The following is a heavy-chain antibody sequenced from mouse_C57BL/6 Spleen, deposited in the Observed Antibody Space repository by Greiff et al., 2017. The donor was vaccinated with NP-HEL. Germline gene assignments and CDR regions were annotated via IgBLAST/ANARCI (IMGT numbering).Heavy chain of an antibody. CDR3: ARSGQLQEGFAY. Sequence: QVQLQQPGAELVKPGASVKMSCKASGYTFTSYWITWVKQRPGQGLEWIGDIYPGSGSTNYNEKFKSKATLTVDTSSSTAYMQLSSLTSEDSAVYYCARSGQLQEGFAYWGQGTLVTVSA. V-gene: IGHV1-55*01. CDR2: IYPGSGST. J-gene: IGHJ3*01. D-gene: IGHD6-1*01. CDR1: GYTFTSYW.